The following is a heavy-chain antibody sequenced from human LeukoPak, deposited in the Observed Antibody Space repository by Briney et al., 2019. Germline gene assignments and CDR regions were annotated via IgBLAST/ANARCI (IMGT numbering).Heavy chain of an antibody. CDR1: GFTFSSYG. J-gene: IGHJ6*02. Sequence: GGSLRLSCVASGFTFSSYGMTWVRQAPGKGLEWVSGISGSGGSTYYVDSVKGRFTISRDNSKNTLYLQMNSLRAEDTAVYYCARDPTSGADPIIYYYYGMDVWGQGTTVTVSS. V-gene: IGHV3-23*01. CDR2: ISGSGGST. CDR3: ARDPTSGADPIIYYYYGMDV. D-gene: IGHD1-1*01.